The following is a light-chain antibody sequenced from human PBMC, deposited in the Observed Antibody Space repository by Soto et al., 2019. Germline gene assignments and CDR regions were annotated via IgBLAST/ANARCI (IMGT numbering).Light chain of an antibody. V-gene: IGKV3-15*01. CDR1: QSVSSN. J-gene: IGKJ5*01. CDR2: GAS. CDR3: QQYNNWPPT. Sequence: EIVMTQSPATLSVSPGERATLSCRASQSVSSNLAWYQQKPGQAPRLLIYGASTRATGIPARFSGSGSGTEFTLTISSRQSEDFAVYYCQQYNNWPPTFGQVTRLE.